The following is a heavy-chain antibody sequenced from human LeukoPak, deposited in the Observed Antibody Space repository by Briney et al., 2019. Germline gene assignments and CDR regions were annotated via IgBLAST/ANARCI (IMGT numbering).Heavy chain of an antibody. CDR2: FDPEDGER. V-gene: IGHV1-24*01. CDR3: TTLSWFDP. CDR1: GYTLTEFS. Sequence: ASVKASCNVSGYTLTEFSMHWVRQAPGKGLEWMGGFDPEDGERLYAQKFQGRVTMTEDRSTGTAYMELSSLRSEDTAVYYCTTLSWFDPWGQGTLVTVSS. D-gene: IGHD2/OR15-2a*01. J-gene: IGHJ5*02.